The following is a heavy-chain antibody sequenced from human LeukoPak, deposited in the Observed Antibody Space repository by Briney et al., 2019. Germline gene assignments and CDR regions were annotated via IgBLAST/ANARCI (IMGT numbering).Heavy chain of an antibody. CDR2: INHSGST. V-gene: IGHV4-34*01. J-gene: IGHJ6*02. CDR3: ARKGYGSGTYPLGMDV. Sequence: RSSETLSLTCAVYGGSFSGYYWSWIRQPPGKGLEWIGEINHSGSTNYNPSLKSQVNPSLKSRVTISVDTSGNEFSLKLSSVTAADTAVYYCARKGYGSGTYPLGMDVWGQGTLVTVSS. D-gene: IGHD3-10*01. CDR1: GGSFSGYY.